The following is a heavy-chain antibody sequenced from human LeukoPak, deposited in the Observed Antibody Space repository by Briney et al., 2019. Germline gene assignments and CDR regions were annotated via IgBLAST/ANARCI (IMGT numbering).Heavy chain of an antibody. D-gene: IGHD2-2*01. V-gene: IGHV4-4*07. CDR3: ARDRYSTSWYLNAFDI. CDR1: TGSITNNY. J-gene: IGHJ3*02. CDR2: IYSTGST. Sequence: PSETLSLTCSVSTGSITNNYWSWIRQPAGKGPEWIGRIYSTGSTNYNPSLQSRVTMSVDTSKNQFSLKLRSVTAADTAVYYCARDRYSTSWYLNAFDIWGQGTMVTVSS.